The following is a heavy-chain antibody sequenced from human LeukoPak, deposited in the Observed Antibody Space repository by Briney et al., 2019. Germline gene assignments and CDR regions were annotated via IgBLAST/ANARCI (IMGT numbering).Heavy chain of an antibody. Sequence: SVKVSCTVSGYTLTELSMHWVRQAPGKGLEWMGRIIPILGIANYAQKFQGRVTITADKSTSTAYMELSSLRSEDTAVYYCAYDYGGNSHYWGQGTLVTVSS. CDR1: GYTLTELS. V-gene: IGHV1-69*02. CDR3: AYDYGGNSHY. CDR2: IIPILGIA. D-gene: IGHD4-17*01. J-gene: IGHJ4*02.